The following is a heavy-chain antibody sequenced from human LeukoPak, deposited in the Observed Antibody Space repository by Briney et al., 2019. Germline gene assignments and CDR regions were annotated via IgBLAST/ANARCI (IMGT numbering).Heavy chain of an antibody. J-gene: IGHJ4*02. CDR3: ATARGYSSSWSYYFDY. V-gene: IGHV3-11*06. D-gene: IGHD6-13*01. CDR1: GFTFSDYY. CDR2: ISSSSYT. Sequence: GGSLRLSCAASGFTFSDYYMSWIRQTPGKGLEWVSYISSSSYTNYADSVKGRFTISRDNAKNSLYLQMNSLRAEDTAMYYCATARGYSSSWSYYFDYWGQGTLVTVSS.